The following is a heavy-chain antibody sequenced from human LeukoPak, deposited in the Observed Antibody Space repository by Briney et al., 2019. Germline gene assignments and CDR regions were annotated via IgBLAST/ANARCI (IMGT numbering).Heavy chain of an antibody. Sequence: ASVKVSCKASGYTFTSYGISWVRQAPGQGLEWMGWISAYNGNTNYAQKLQGRVTMTTDTSTSTAYMELRSLRSDDTAVYYCARVYVEMATSWEPILTPFDYWGQGTLVTVSS. CDR2: ISAYNGNT. CDR1: GYTFTSYG. CDR3: ARVYVEMATSWEPILTPFDY. J-gene: IGHJ4*02. D-gene: IGHD5-24*01. V-gene: IGHV1-18*01.